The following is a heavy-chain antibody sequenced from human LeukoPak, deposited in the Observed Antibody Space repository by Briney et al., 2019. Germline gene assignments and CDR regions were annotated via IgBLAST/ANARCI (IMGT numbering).Heavy chain of an antibody. CDR3: ARGYYDDAGYSNPFDY. CDR1: GASISSLY. CDR2: VHHSGTT. D-gene: IGHD3-16*01. J-gene: IGHJ4*02. V-gene: IGHV4-59*11. Sequence: PSETLSLTCTVSGASISSLYWGWLRQPPGKGLEWIGYVHHSGTTNYNPSLKSRVTISMDASKNQFSLKLSPVTAADTAVYYCARGYYDDAGYSNPFDYWGQGTLVTVSS.